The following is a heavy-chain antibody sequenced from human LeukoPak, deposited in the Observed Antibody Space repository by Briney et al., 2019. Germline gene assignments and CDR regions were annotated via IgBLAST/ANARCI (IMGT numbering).Heavy chain of an antibody. CDR2: INHSGST. V-gene: IGHV4-34*01. CDR1: GFTFSSYA. D-gene: IGHD3-3*01. J-gene: IGHJ4*02. CDR3: ARSYGDFWSGYYPYYFDY. Sequence: PGGSLRLSCTASGFTFSSYAMSWVRQAPGKGLEWIGEINHSGSTNYNPSLKSRVTISVDTSKNQFSLKLSSVTAADTAVYYCARSYGDFWSGYYPYYFDYWGQGTLVTVSS.